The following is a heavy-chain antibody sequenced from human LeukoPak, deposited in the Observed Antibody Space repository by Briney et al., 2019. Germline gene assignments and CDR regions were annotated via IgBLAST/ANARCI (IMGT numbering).Heavy chain of an antibody. Sequence: GGSLRLSCAASGFSFSDFCMSWVRQAPGKGLEWVANIKQDGSNKYYVDSVKGRFTISRDNAKNSLYLQMNSLRAEDTALYYCAGGGHDETTWYNWGQGTLVTVSS. J-gene: IGHJ4*02. D-gene: IGHD6-13*01. CDR2: IKQDGSNK. CDR3: AGGGHDETTWYN. V-gene: IGHV3-7*01. CDR1: GFSFSDFC.